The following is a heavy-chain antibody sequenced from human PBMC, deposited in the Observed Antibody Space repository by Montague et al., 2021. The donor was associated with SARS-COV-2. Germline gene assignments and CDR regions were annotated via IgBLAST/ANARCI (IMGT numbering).Heavy chain of an antibody. D-gene: IGHD3-10*01. J-gene: IGHJ6*02. CDR3: ASGADDYYYAMDV. CDR2: VYYSGST. CDR1: SGSISTYY. Sequence: SETLSLTCTVSSGSISTYYGSWIRQPPGKGPEWMGYVYYSGSTNYNPSLKSRVTISVDTSKNQFSLKLRSVTAADTAVYYCASGADDYYYAMDVWGQGTTVTVSS. V-gene: IGHV4-59*01.